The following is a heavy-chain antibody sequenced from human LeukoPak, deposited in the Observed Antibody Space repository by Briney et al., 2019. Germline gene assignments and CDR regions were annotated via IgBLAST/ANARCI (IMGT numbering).Heavy chain of an antibody. Sequence: GGSLRLSCAASGFTFSSYEMNWVRQAPGKGLEWVSYISSSGSTIYYADSVKGRFTISRDNAKNSLYLQMNSLRAEDTAVYYCARGNYDYVWGSYYFDYWGQGTLVTVSS. D-gene: IGHD3-16*01. CDR1: GFTFSSYE. J-gene: IGHJ4*02. CDR3: ARGNYDYVWGSYYFDY. CDR2: ISSSGSTI. V-gene: IGHV3-48*03.